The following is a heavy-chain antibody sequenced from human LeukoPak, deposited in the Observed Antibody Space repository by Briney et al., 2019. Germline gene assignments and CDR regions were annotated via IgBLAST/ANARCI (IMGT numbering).Heavy chain of an antibody. D-gene: IGHD2-2*02. CDR1: GYTFTDYY. CDR2: VDPEDGET. Sequence: GASVKVSCKASGYTFTDYYMHWVQQAPGKGLEWMGRVDPEDGETIYAEKFQGRVTITADTSTDTAYMELGSLRSEDTAVYYCATGRVVVPAAILALDYYYYMDVWGKGTTVTVSS. V-gene: IGHV1-69-2*01. J-gene: IGHJ6*03. CDR3: ATGRVVVPAAILALDYYYYMDV.